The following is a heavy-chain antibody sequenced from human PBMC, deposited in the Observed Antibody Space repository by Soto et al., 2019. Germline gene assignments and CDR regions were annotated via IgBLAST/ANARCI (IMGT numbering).Heavy chain of an antibody. D-gene: IGHD3-22*01. CDR1: GVSVTSGSYY. CDR3: ARGYYDSSGYYLLDY. Sequence: SETLSLTCTVSGVSVTSGSYYWTWIRQPPGKGLEWIGYIYYSGSTYYNPSLKSRVTISVDTSKNQFSLKLSSVTAADTAVYYCARGYYDSSGYYLLDYWGQGTLVTVSS. J-gene: IGHJ4*02. V-gene: IGHV4-30-4*08. CDR2: IYYSGST.